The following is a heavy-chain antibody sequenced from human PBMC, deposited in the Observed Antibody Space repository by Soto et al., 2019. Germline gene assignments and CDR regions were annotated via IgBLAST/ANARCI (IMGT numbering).Heavy chain of an antibody. D-gene: IGHD1-7*01. Sequence: GGSLRLSCAASGFTFSSYAMHWVRQAPGKGLEWVAVISYDGSNKYYADSVKGRFTISRDNSKNTLYLQMNSLRAEDTAVYYCARTGGTTRYYGMDVWGQGTTVTVSS. J-gene: IGHJ6*02. CDR3: ARTGGTTRYYGMDV. CDR2: ISYDGSNK. CDR1: GFTFSSYA. V-gene: IGHV3-30-3*01.